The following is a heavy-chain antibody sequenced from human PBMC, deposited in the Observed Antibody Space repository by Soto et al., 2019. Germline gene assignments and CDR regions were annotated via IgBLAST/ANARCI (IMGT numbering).Heavy chain of an antibody. Sequence: TLSRTCSVSGAVTISGSYYWSWIRQRPGKGLECLGYIFNSGSAYYNPSLRSRVTISIDTSKDEFSLTLSSVTAADTAVYFCARGYSGYDYNFDYWGQGVSVTFSS. CDR1: GAVTISGSYY. CDR2: IFNSGSA. V-gene: IGHV4-31*03. D-gene: IGHD5-12*01. J-gene: IGHJ4*02. CDR3: ARGYSGYDYNFDY.